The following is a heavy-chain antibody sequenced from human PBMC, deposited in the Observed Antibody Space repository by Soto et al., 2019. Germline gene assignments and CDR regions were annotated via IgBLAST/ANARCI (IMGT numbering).Heavy chain of an antibody. D-gene: IGHD3-10*01. CDR3: ARTVRTPDS. CDR1: GFSLSDNY. Sequence: PGGSLRLSCAASGFSLSDNYMSWIRQAPGKGLEYISYISGSGSDTNYADSVKCRFTISRDNAKNLLYLQMNSLRVDDTAVYYCARTVRTPDSWGQGTLVAVSS. J-gene: IGHJ4*02. CDR2: ISGSGSDT. V-gene: IGHV3-11*06.